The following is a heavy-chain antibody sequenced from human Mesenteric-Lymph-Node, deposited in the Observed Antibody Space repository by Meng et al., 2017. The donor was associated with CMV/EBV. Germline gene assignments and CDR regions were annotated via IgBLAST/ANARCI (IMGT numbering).Heavy chain of an antibody. Sequence: LCCAASGFNFRSYAMHWVRQAPGKGLEWEAVISYDGSQKYYADSVKGRFTISRDNSKNTLSLEMNSLRTEDTAAYYCVRESTMVLDYWGQGTLVTVSS. D-gene: IGHD3-10*01. CDR1: GFNFRSYA. J-gene: IGHJ4*02. CDR2: ISYDGSQK. CDR3: VRESTMVLDY. V-gene: IGHV3-30-3*01.